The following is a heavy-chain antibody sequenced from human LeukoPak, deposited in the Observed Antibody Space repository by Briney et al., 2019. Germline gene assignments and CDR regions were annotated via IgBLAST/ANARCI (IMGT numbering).Heavy chain of an antibody. J-gene: IGHJ4*02. Sequence: GGSLRLSCAVSGSIFSSYWMTWGRQAPGKGLEWVSNIDQDGSDKSYVDSVKGRFTISRDNANDSLYLEMNSLRAEDTALYYCVRDQGAAGDYWGQGTLVIVSS. CDR1: GSIFSSYW. D-gene: IGHD6-13*01. CDR2: IDQDGSDK. CDR3: VRDQGAAGDY. V-gene: IGHV3-7*01.